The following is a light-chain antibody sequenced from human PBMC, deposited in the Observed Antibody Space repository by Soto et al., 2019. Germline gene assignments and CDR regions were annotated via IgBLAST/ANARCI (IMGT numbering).Light chain of an antibody. CDR2: KVS. CDR3: MQGTLWPWT. Sequence: DVVMTQSPLSLPVTLGQPASISCRSSQSLVYRDGNTYLNWFQQRPGQSPRRLIYKVSNRDSGVPDRFSGSGSGTDFTLKISRVEAEDVGVYYCMQGTLWPWTFGQGTKVEIK. V-gene: IGKV2-30*01. J-gene: IGKJ1*01. CDR1: QSLVYRDGNTY.